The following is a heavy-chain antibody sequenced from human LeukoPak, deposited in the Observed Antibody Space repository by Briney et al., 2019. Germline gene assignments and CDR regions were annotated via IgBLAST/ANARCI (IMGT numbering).Heavy chain of an antibody. V-gene: IGHV4-34*01. CDR1: DGSFSGYY. Sequence: SDTLSLNCAVYDGSFSGYYWSWIRHPPGKALEWIGEINHSGSTNYNPSLKSRVTISVDTSKNQFSLKLSSVTAADTAVYYCARGGVATIDDWGQGTLVTVSS. CDR2: INHSGST. D-gene: IGHD5-12*01. J-gene: IGHJ4*02. CDR3: ARGGVATIDD.